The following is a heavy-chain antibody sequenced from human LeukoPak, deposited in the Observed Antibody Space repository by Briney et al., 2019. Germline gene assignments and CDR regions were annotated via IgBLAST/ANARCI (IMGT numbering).Heavy chain of an antibody. D-gene: IGHD3-22*01. Sequence: SVKVSCKASGGTFSSYAISWVRQAPGQGLEWMGGIIPIFGTANYAQKFQGRVTITTDESTSTAYMELSSLRSEDTAVYYCARDGRAWDYDSSGYAFDIWGQGTMVTVSS. V-gene: IGHV1-69*05. CDR2: IIPIFGTA. CDR3: ARDGRAWDYDSSGYAFDI. CDR1: GGTFSSYA. J-gene: IGHJ3*02.